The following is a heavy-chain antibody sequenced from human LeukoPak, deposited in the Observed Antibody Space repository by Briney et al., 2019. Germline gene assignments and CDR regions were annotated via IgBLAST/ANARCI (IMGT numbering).Heavy chain of an antibody. Sequence: SETLSLTCSVSGGSIRSSSYYWGWIRQPPRTGLEWIGTIYYSGSSYYNPSLESRVTISVDTSKNQFSLKLISVTAADTAVYYCATLSSGYPSWFDPWGQGTLVTVSS. CDR2: IYYSGSS. D-gene: IGHD3-22*01. J-gene: IGHJ5*02. V-gene: IGHV4-39*01. CDR3: ATLSSGYPSWFDP. CDR1: GGSIRSSSYY.